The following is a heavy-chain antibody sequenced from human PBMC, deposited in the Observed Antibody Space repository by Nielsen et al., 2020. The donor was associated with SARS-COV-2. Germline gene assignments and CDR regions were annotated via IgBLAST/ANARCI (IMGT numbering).Heavy chain of an antibody. J-gene: IGHJ4*02. D-gene: IGHD6-6*01. CDR2: ISDDGSNK. V-gene: IGHV3-30*18. CDR1: GFTSNSYG. CDR3: AKGGWYSSSEWGDY. Sequence: GGSLRLSFAASGFTSNSYGMNWVRQAPGKGLEWVAVISDDGSNKYYADSVKGRFTISRDNSKNTLYLQMNSLRAEDTAVYYCAKGGWYSSSEWGDYWGQGTLVTVSS.